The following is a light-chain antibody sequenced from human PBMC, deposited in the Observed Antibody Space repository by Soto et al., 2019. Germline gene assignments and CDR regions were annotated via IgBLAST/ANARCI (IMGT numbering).Light chain of an antibody. J-gene: IGKJ5*01. CDR3: QQRSNWPPEIT. CDR1: QSISSSY. CDR2: GAS. V-gene: IGKV3D-20*02. Sequence: EIVLTQSPGTLSLSPGKRATLSCRASQSISSSYLAWYQQRPGQAPRLLIYGASSRATGIPDRFSGSGSGTGFTLTISRLEPEDFAVYYCQQRSNWPPEITFGQGTRLEIK.